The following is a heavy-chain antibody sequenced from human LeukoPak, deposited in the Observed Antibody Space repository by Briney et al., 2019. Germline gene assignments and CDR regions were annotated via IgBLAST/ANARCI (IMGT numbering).Heavy chain of an antibody. V-gene: IGHV4-34*01. D-gene: IGHD6-19*01. J-gene: IGHJ5*02. CDR2: IDHSGST. CDR3: ASTGYSSGWYESNWFDP. CDR1: GGSFSGYY. Sequence: SETLSLTCAVYGGSFSGYYWSWIRQPPGKGLEWIGEIDHSGSTNYNPSLKSRVTISVDTSKNQFSLTLSSVTAADTAVYYCASTGYSSGWYESNWFDPWGQGTLVTVSS.